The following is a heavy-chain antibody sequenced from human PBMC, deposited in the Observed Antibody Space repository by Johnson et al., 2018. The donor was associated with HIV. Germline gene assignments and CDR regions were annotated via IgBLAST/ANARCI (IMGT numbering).Heavy chain of an antibody. D-gene: IGHD3-16*01. Sequence: VQLVESGGGVVRPGGSLRLSCAASGFTFDDYGMSWVRQVPGKGLEWVSGINWNGYSTGHADSVKCRFTISRDNAKNSLYLQMNSLRAEDTAVYYCARGSRYTYDNDDVHLLHAFDIWGQGTMVTVSS. CDR3: ARGSRYTYDNDDVHLLHAFDI. J-gene: IGHJ3*02. V-gene: IGHV3-20*04. CDR1: GFTFDDYG. CDR2: INWNGYST.